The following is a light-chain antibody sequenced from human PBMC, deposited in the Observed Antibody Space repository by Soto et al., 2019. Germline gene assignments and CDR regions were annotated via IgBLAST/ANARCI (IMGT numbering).Light chain of an antibody. Sequence: EIVLTQSPATLSLSPGERATLSCRASQSVGGYLDWYQQKPGQAPRLLIYDASNRASGIPARFSGSGSGTDFTLTISSIEPEDHAVYYCHQRSNWPPLTFGGGTKVEIK. J-gene: IGKJ4*01. CDR1: QSVGGY. V-gene: IGKV3-11*01. CDR3: HQRSNWPPLT. CDR2: DAS.